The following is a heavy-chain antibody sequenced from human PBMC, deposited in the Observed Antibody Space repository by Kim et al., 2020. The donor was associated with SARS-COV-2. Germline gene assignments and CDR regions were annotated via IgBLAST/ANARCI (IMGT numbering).Heavy chain of an antibody. V-gene: IGHV3-30*02. J-gene: IGHJ4*02. D-gene: IGHD1-26*01. CDR3: AKDQSYQPYYFDY. Sequence: YADSVKGRFTISRDNSKNTLYLQMNSLRAEDTAVYYCAKDQSYQPYYFDYWGQGTLVTVSS.